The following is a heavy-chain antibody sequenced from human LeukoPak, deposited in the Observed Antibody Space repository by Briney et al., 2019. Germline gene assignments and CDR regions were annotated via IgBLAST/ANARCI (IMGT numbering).Heavy chain of an antibody. J-gene: IGHJ5*02. CDR1: GYTFTSYG. Sequence: ASVKVSCKASGYTFTSYGISWVRQAPGQGLEWMGWISAYNGNTNYAQKLQGRVTKTTDTSTSTAYMELRSLRSEDTAVYYCARATLGGSGSYLFDPWGQGTLVTVSS. CDR2: ISAYNGNT. CDR3: ARATLGGSGSYLFDP. D-gene: IGHD3-10*01. V-gene: IGHV1-18*01.